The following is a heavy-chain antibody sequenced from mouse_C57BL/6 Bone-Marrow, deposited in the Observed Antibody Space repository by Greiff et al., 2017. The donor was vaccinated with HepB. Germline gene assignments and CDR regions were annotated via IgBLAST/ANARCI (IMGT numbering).Heavy chain of an antibody. Sequence: VHVKQSGTVLARPGASVKMSCKTSGYTFTSYWMHWVKQRPGQGLEWIGAIYPGNSDTSYNQKFKGKAKLTAVTSASTAYMELSSLTNEDSAVYYYTRYNYVVFAYWGQGTLVTVSA. CDR3: TRYNYVVFAY. V-gene: IGHV1-5*01. J-gene: IGHJ3*01. D-gene: IGHD2-4*01. CDR2: IYPGNSDT. CDR1: GYTFTSYW.